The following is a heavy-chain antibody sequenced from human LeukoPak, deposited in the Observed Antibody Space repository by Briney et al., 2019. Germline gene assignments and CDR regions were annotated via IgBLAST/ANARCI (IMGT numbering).Heavy chain of an antibody. J-gene: IGHJ3*02. CDR3: ARGPYTLSSGSYWYAFDI. V-gene: IGHV1-8*01. CDR1: GYTFTSYD. CDR2: MNPNSGNT. D-gene: IGHD1-26*01. Sequence: ASVKVSCKASGYTFTSYDINWVRQATGQGLEWMGWMNPNSGNTGYAQKFQGRVTMTRNTSISTACMELSSLRSEDTAVYYCARGPYTLSSGSYWYAFDIWGQGTMVTVSS.